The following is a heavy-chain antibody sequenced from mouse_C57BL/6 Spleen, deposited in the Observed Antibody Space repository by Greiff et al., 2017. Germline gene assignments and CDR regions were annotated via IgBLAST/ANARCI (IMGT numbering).Heavy chain of an antibody. D-gene: IGHD2-2*01. V-gene: IGHV5-6*01. Sequence: EVQVVESGGDLVKPGGSLKLSCAASGFTFSSYGMSWVRQTPDKRLEWVATISSGGSYTYYPDSVKGRFTISRDNAKNTLYLQMSSLKSEDTAMYYCARHGYNYCDYWGQGTTLTVSS. CDR2: ISSGGSYT. CDR3: ARHGYNYCDY. CDR1: GFTFSSYG. J-gene: IGHJ2*01.